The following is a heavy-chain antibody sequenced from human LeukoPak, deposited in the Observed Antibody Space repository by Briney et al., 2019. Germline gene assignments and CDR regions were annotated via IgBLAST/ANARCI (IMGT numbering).Heavy chain of an antibody. CDR2: VFETGSA. CDR3: ARHALVTSISTFNWLDP. Sequence: PSETLSLTCAVYGGSFSGYYWSWIRQPPGKGLEWIGSVFETGSAYYSPSLKSRVTVSVDTSKNQFSLKLNSVTAADTAVYYCARHALVTSISTFNWLDPWGQGTLVTVSS. D-gene: IGHD2-21*02. J-gene: IGHJ5*02. V-gene: IGHV4-34*12. CDR1: GGSFSGYY.